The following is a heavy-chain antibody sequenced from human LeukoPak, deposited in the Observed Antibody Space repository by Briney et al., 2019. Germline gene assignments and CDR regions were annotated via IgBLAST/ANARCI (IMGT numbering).Heavy chain of an antibody. Sequence: SVKVSCKASGGTFSSYAISWVRQAPGQGLEWMGGIIPIFGTANYAQKFQGRVTITADESTSTAYMELSSLRSEDTAVYYCARDLGCSSTSCPPDRYYYYYMDVWGKGTTVTVSS. CDR1: GGTFSSYA. D-gene: IGHD2-2*01. J-gene: IGHJ6*03. CDR2: IIPIFGTA. CDR3: ARDLGCSSTSCPPDRYYYYYMDV. V-gene: IGHV1-69*13.